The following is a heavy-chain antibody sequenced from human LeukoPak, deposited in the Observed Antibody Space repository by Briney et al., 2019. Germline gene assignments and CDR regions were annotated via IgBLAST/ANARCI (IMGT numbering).Heavy chain of an antibody. D-gene: IGHD2-2*01. CDR1: GFTFSTSS. CDR3: ARDARSHCGTDACYGPYFDY. Sequence: GGSLRLSCAASGFTFSTSSMNWVRQTPGKGLEWISYISGSSTTIYYADSVKGRFTISRGNAKNSLYLQMNDLRAEDTGVYFCARDARSHCGTDACYGPYFDYWGQGSLVTVSS. J-gene: IGHJ4*02. V-gene: IGHV3-48*01. CDR2: ISGSSTTI.